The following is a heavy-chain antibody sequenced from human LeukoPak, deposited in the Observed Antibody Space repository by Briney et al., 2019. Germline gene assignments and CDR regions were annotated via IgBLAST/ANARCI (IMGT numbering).Heavy chain of an antibody. V-gene: IGHV3-11*01. CDR3: ARAGTYSGYKVFDT. CDR1: RFIFSNYY. CDR2: IGTDGSSE. Sequence: GGSLRLSCAASRFIFSNYYMSWIRQTPGKRLEWIANIGTDGSSENYADSAKGRFTISRDNARNSLFLQMSSLRVEDTAVYFCARAGTYSGYKVFDTWGQGTLVTVAS. J-gene: IGHJ5*02. D-gene: IGHD5-12*01.